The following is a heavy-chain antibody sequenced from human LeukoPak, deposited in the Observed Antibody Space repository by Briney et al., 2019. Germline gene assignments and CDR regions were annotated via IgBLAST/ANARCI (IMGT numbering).Heavy chain of an antibody. D-gene: IGHD3-22*01. J-gene: IGHJ4*02. CDR1: GFTFSNYA. CDR3: ARVLRGISGYYDY. Sequence: GGSLRLSCAASGFTFSNYALHWVRQAPGKGLEYVSAISINGDNTYYANSVKGRSTISRDNSKNTLYLQMGSLRAEDMAVYYCARVLRGISGYYDYWGQGTLVTVSS. V-gene: IGHV3-64*01. CDR2: ISINGDNT.